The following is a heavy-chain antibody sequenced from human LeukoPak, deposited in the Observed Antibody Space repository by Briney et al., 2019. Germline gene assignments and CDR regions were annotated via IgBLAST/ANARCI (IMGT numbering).Heavy chain of an antibody. CDR1: GYTFTSYG. D-gene: IGHD6-19*01. Sequence: ASVKVSCKASGYTFTSYGISWVRQAPGQGLEWMGWISAYNGNTNYAQKLQGRVTMTTDTSTSTAYMELRSLRSDDTAVYYCARDRGASSGWLPDYYYYYGMDVWGQGTTVTVSS. CDR2: ISAYNGNT. CDR3: ARDRGASSGWLPDYYYYYGMDV. V-gene: IGHV1-18*01. J-gene: IGHJ6*02.